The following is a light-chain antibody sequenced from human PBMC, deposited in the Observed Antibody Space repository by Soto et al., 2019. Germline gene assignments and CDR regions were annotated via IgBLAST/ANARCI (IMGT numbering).Light chain of an antibody. CDR3: SSYAGSNNVI. CDR1: SSDVGGYNY. CDR2: DVN. Sequence: QSALTQPPSASGSPGQSVTISCTGTSSDVGGYNYVSWYQQHPGKVPKLIIYDVNKRPSGIPDRFSGSKSGTTASLTVSGLQAEDEADYYCSSYAGSNNVIFGGGTKLTVL. V-gene: IGLV2-8*01. J-gene: IGLJ2*01.